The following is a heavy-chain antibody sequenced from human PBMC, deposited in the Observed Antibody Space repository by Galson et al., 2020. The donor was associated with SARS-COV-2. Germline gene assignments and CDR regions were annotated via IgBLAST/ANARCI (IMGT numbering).Heavy chain of an antibody. D-gene: IGHD5-18*01. CDR1: GFTFSSYW. V-gene: IGHV3-30-3*01. CDR3: ARASVDTVMVLSYYFDY. CDR2: ISYDGTNT. Sequence: GGSLRLSCAASGFTFSSYWMSWVRQAPGKGLEWVALISYDGTNTIYADSVKGRFTISRDNYNNMLFLQLDSLRPEDTAVYYCARASVDTVMVLSYYFDYWGQGSLVTVSS. J-gene: IGHJ4*02.